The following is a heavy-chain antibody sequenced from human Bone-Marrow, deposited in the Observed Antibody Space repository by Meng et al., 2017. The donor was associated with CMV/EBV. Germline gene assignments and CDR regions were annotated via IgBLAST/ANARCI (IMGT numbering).Heavy chain of an antibody. Sequence: ASVKVSCKASGYTFTSYGISWVRQAPGQGLEWMGWISAYNGNTNYAQKLQGRVIMTTDTSTSTAYMELRSLRSDDTAVYYCARVGPVVFRIHKWFDPWGQGTLVTVSS. D-gene: IGHD2-15*01. J-gene: IGHJ5*02. V-gene: IGHV1-18*01. CDR3: ARVGPVVFRIHKWFDP. CDR1: GYTFTSYG. CDR2: ISAYNGNT.